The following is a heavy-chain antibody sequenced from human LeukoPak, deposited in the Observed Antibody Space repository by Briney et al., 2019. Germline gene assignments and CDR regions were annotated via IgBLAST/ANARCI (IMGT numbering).Heavy chain of an antibody. Sequence: GGSLRLSCAASGFTSSSYWMSWVRQAPGKGLEWVANVNQDGSERDYVDSVRGRFTISRDNAKNTVHLQMDSLTVEDTAVYYCAVSNWMDPWGQGTLVTVSS. CDR3: AVSNWMDP. J-gene: IGHJ5*02. V-gene: IGHV3-7*01. CDR1: GFTSSSYW. CDR2: VNQDGSER.